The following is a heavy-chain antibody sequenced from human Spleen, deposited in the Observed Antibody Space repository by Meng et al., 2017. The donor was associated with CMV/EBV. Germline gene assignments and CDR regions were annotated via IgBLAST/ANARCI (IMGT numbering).Heavy chain of an antibody. Sequence: GSLKISCAASGFTVSSYNMNWVRQAPGKGLEWVSSISSSSSYIYYADSLKGRFTISRDNAKNSLYLQMNSLRAEDTAVYYCARVREVVVVFTTLAYDIWGQGTMVTVSS. D-gene: IGHD2-15*01. CDR2: ISSSSSYI. V-gene: IGHV3-21*01. J-gene: IGHJ3*02. CDR3: ARVREVVVVFTTLAYDI. CDR1: GFTVSSYN.